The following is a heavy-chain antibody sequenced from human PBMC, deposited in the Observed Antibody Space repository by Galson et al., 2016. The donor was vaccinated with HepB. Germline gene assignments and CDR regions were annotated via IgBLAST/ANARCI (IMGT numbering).Heavy chain of an antibody. Sequence: SLRLSCAASGFTFNSNWMHWARQAPGKGLVWVSRINYGGTNTNYADSVKGRFAISRDNAKNTLYLQMTNLRAEDTAVYYCTRGNGRPGERGDYWGQGTLVTVSS. CDR1: GFTFNSNW. CDR3: TRGNGRPGERGDY. J-gene: IGHJ4*02. CDR2: INYGGTNT. V-gene: IGHV3-74*01. D-gene: IGHD1-1*01.